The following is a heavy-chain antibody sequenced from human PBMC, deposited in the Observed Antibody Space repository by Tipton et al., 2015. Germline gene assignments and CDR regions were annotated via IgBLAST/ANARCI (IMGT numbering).Heavy chain of an antibody. CDR3: ARDLEHGMDV. CDR1: GFTFSSYW. V-gene: IGHV4-59*01. Sequence: LRLSCAASGFTFSSYWMSWIRQPPGKGLEWVGYIHYSGSINYNPSLKSRVTISIDTSRTQFSLKMSSVTAADTAVYFCARDLEHGMDVWGQGTTVTVS. CDR2: IHYSGSI. J-gene: IGHJ6*02.